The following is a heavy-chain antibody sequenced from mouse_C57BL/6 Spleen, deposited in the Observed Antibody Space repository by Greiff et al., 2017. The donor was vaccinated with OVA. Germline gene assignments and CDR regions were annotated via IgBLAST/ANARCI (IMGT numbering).Heavy chain of an antibody. CDR2: IDPSDSYT. Sequence: QVQLKQPGAELVMPGASVKLSCKASGYTFTSYWMHWVKQRPGQGLEWIGEIDPSDSYTNYNQKFKGKSTLTVDKSSSTAYMQLSSLTSEDSAVYYCARTGYYGRRGYFDYWGQGTTLTVSS. J-gene: IGHJ2*01. CDR1: GYTFTSYW. D-gene: IGHD1-1*01. CDR3: ARTGYYGRRGYFDY. V-gene: IGHV1-69*01.